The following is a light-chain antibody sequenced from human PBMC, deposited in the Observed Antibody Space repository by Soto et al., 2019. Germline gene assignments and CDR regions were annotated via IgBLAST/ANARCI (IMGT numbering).Light chain of an antibody. Sequence: DIQMTQSPSTLSASVGDRVTITCRASQNINRWLAWYQQRPGKAPNLLIHKASTLEAGVPSRFSGSASGTEFALTISSLQPDDFAADFCLQDTVYPLTCGGGTKVEIK. V-gene: IGKV1-5*03. CDR3: LQDTVYPLT. CDR1: QNINRW. J-gene: IGKJ4*01. CDR2: KAS.